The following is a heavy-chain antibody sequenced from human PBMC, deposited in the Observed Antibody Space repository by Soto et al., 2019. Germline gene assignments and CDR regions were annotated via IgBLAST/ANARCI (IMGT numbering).Heavy chain of an antibody. D-gene: IGHD6-6*01. J-gene: IGHJ6*02. Sequence: QVQLVQSGAEVKKPGSSVKVSCKASGGTFSSYAITWVRQAPGQGLEWMGRIIPIFGTANYNQKFQGRVTIPADESTSTAYMDLSSLRSEDTAVYYCARDEYSTTFYYYGMDVWGQGTTVTVSS. CDR2: IIPIFGTA. V-gene: IGHV1-69*01. CDR3: ARDEYSTTFYYYGMDV. CDR1: GGTFSSYA.